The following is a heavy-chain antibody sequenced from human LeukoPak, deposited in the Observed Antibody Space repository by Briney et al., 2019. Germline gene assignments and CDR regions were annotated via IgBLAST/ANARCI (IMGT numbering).Heavy chain of an antibody. D-gene: IGHD4-17*01. CDR3: ARVTGYGAYDALDI. CDR2: ININGNYM. Sequence: PGGSLRLSCAASKFSFSSYAMSWVRQAPGKGLEWVSSININGNYMYYGDSVRGRFTISRDNAKNSLYLQMNSLRAEDTAVYYCARVTGYGAYDALDIWGQGTMAIVSS. J-gene: IGHJ3*02. V-gene: IGHV3-21*01. CDR1: KFSFSSYA.